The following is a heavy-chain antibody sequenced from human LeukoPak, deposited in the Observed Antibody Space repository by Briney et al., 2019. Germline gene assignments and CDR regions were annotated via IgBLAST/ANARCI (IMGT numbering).Heavy chain of an antibody. CDR1: GGSISSSSYY. J-gene: IGHJ6*03. CDR3: ARVSASGWYPPSFYYYYYYMDV. CDR2: IYYSGST. V-gene: IGHV4-39*01. Sequence: SETLSLTCTVSGGSISSSSYYWGWIRQPPGKGLEWIGSIYYSGSTYYNPSLKSRVTLSVDTSKNQFSLKLSSVTAADTAVYYCARVSASGWYPPSFYYYYYYMDVWGKGTTVTISS. D-gene: IGHD6-19*01.